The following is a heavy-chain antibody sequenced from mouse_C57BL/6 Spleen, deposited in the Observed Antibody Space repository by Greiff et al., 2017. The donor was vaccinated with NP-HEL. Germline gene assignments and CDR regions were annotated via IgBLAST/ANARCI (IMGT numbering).Heavy chain of an antibody. CDR1: GYSITSGYY. D-gene: IGHD1-1*01. Sequence: VQLKQSGPGLVKPSQSLSLTCSVTGYSITSGYYWNWIRQFPGNKLEWMGYISYDGSNNYNPSLKNRISITRDTSKNQFFLKLNSVTTEDTATYYCASGNYGSSSYYWGQGTTLTVSS. J-gene: IGHJ2*01. CDR2: ISYDGSN. V-gene: IGHV3-6*01. CDR3: ASGNYGSSSYY.